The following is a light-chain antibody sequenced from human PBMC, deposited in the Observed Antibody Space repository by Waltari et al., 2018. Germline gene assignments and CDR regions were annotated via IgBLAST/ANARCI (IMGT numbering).Light chain of an antibody. CDR3: QKYGSLPAT. V-gene: IGKV3-20*01. CDR2: ETS. CDR1: QSVSKY. Sequence: EIVLTQSPGTLSLSPGERATLSCWASQSVSKYLAWYQQNPGQAPRLLIYETSIRATGVPDRFSGSGSGTDFSLTISRLEPEDFAVYYCQKYGSLPATFGQGTKVEIK. J-gene: IGKJ1*01.